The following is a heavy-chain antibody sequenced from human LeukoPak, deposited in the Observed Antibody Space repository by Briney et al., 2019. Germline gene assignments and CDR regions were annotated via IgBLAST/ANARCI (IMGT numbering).Heavy chain of an antibody. CDR2: ISSSSSYI. CDR3: ARDTPGIAAAIDY. Sequence: PGGSLRLSCAASGFTFSSYSMNWVRQAPGKGLEWVSSISSSSSYIYYADSVKGRFTISRDNAKNSLYLQMNSLRAGDTAVYYCARDTPGIAAAIDYWGQGTLVTVSS. J-gene: IGHJ4*02. V-gene: IGHV3-21*01. D-gene: IGHD6-13*01. CDR1: GFTFSSYS.